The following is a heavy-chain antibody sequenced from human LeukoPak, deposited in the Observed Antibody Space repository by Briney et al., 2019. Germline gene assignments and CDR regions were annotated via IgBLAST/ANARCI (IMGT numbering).Heavy chain of an antibody. J-gene: IGHJ5*02. CDR2: INPNSGGT. V-gene: IGHV1-2*02. CDR3: ARGGVTMVRGVTSRFDP. CDR1: GYTFTGYY. D-gene: IGHD3-10*01. Sequence: ASVKVSCKASGYTFTGYYMHWVGQSPGQRLEWLGWINPNSGGTNYAQTFQGRVTMTRDTSISTAYMELSRLRSDDTAVYYCARGGVTMVRGVTSRFDPWGEGTLVTVSS.